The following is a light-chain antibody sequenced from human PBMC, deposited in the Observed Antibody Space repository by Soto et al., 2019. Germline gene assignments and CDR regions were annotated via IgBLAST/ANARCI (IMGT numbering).Light chain of an antibody. V-gene: IGLV2-11*01. Sequence: QSALTQPRSVSGSPGQSVTISCTGTSSDIGGYNYVSWYQHHPGKAPRLMIYDVNKRPSGVPNRFSGSKSGITASLTISGLQAEDESDYYRCSYGGRDTLYVFGTGTKLTVL. CDR2: DVN. CDR1: SSDIGGYNY. J-gene: IGLJ1*01. CDR3: CSYGGRDTLYV.